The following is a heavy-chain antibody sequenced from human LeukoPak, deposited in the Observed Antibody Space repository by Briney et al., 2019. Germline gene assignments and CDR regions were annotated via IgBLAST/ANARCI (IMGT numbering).Heavy chain of an antibody. CDR3: TAWYYDFWSGYYDY. Sequence: GGSLRLSCEGSGFSFSEYWMSWVRQAPGKGLEWVGRIKSKTDGGTTDYAAPVKGRFTISRDDSKNTLYLQMNSLKTEDTAVYYCTAWYYDFWSGYYDYWGQGTLVTVSS. CDR2: IKSKTDGGTT. CDR1: GFSFSEYW. J-gene: IGHJ4*02. D-gene: IGHD3-3*01. V-gene: IGHV3-15*01.